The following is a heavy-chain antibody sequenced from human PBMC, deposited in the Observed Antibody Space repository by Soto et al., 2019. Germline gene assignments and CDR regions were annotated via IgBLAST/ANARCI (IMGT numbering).Heavy chain of an antibody. D-gene: IGHD3-10*02. V-gene: IGHV1-18*01. CDR1: GYTFTSYG. CDR2: ISAYNGNT. J-gene: IGHJ5*02. Sequence: GASVKVSCKASGYTFTSYGISWVRQAPGQGLEWVGWISAYNGNTNYTQKLQGRVTMTTDTSTSTAYMELRSLRSDDTAVDSCARNVRDNWFDPLGQGTLVTVSS. CDR3: ARNVRDNWFDP.